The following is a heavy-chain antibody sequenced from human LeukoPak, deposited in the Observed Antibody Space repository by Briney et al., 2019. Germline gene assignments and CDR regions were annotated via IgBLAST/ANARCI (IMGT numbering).Heavy chain of an antibody. CDR2: MNPNSGNT. Sequence: ASVKVSCKASGYTFSNYDINWVRQASGQGLEWMGWMNPNSGNTDYAQKFQGRLTMTRDTSISTAYMELSRLRSDDTAVYYCARCAGDYYYYGMDVWGQGTTVTVSS. CDR1: GYTFSNYD. D-gene: IGHD1-14*01. CDR3: ARCAGDYYYYGMDV. J-gene: IGHJ6*02. V-gene: IGHV1-8*01.